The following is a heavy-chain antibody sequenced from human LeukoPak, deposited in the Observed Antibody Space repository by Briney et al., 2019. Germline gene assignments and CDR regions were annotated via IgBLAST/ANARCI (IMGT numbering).Heavy chain of an antibody. Sequence: GGSLRLSCAASGFTFSSYSMNWVRQAPGKGLEWVSYISSSSSTIYYADSVKGRFTISRDNAKNSLYLQMNSLRAEDTAVYYCARAPNYDILTGYYTYFDYWGQGTLVTVSS. J-gene: IGHJ4*02. V-gene: IGHV3-48*04. CDR2: ISSSSSTI. CDR3: ARAPNYDILTGYYTYFDY. D-gene: IGHD3-9*01. CDR1: GFTFSSYS.